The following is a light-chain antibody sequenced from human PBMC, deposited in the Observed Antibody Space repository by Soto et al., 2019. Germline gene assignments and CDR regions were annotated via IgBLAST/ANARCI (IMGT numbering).Light chain of an antibody. CDR1: QSVSTN. CDR2: VSS. Sequence: VVMTQSPATLSVSPGEIATLSCMAIQSVSTNLACYQQKLGQSPRLLIYVSSTRAAGVPSRFSGSGSWTELTLTISSLQSEDFAVYYCHQYDXWYTCGHWTKV. CDR3: HQYDXWYT. J-gene: IGKJ2*01. V-gene: IGKV3-15*01.